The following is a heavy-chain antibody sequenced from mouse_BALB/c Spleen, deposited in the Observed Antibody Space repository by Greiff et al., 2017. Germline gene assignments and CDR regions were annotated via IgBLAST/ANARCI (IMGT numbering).Heavy chain of an antibody. Sequence: QVQLQQSGPGLVQPSQSLSITCTVSGFSLPSYGVHWVRQSPGKGLEWLGVIWSGGSTDYNAAFISRLSISKDNSKSQVFFKMNSLQANDTAIYYCARKKGSNSLLRHYAMDYWGQGTSVTVSS. D-gene: IGHD1-2*01. CDR2: IWSGGST. V-gene: IGHV2-2*02. CDR3: ARKKGSNSLLRHYAMDY. J-gene: IGHJ4*01. CDR1: GFSLPSYG.